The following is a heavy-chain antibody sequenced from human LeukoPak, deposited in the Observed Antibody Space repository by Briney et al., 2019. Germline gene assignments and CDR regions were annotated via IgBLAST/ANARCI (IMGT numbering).Heavy chain of an antibody. V-gene: IGHV4-30-4*01. CDR2: IYYSGST. CDR1: GGSISSGDYY. CDR3: ARVRELWLGHDY. J-gene: IGHJ4*02. Sequence: SQTLSLTCTVSGGSISSGDYYWSWIRQPPGKGLEWIGYIYYSGSTYYNPSLKSRVTISVDTSKNQFSLKLSSVTAADTAVYYRARVRELWLGHDYWGQGTLVTVSS. D-gene: IGHD5-18*01.